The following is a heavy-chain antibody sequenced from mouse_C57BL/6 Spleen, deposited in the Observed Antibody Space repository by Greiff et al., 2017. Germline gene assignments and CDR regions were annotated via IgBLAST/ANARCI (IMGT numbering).Heavy chain of an antibody. D-gene: IGHD1-1*01. CDR3: AISTVDGYFDY. CDR1: GYTFTTYP. J-gene: IGHJ2*01. Sequence: VKLMESGAELVKPGASVKMSCKASGYTFTTYPIEWMKQNHGKSLEWIGNFHPSNDDTKYNEQLKGKATLTVEKSSSTVYLELSRLTSDDSSVYYCAISTVDGYFDYWGQGTLLTVSS. CDR2: FHPSNDDT. V-gene: IGHV1-47*01.